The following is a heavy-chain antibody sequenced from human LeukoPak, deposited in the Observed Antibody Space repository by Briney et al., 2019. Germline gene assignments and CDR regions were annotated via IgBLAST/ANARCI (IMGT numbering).Heavy chain of an antibody. CDR1: GYTFTSYY. CDR3: ASGIVVVISDAFDI. CDR2: INPSGGST. Sequence: GASVKVSCKASGYTFTSYYMHWVRQAPGQGLEWMGIINPSGGSTSYAQKFQGRVTMTRDTSISTAYMELSRLRSDDTAVYYCASGIVVVISDAFDIWGQGTMVTVSS. D-gene: IGHD3-22*01. V-gene: IGHV1-46*01. J-gene: IGHJ3*02.